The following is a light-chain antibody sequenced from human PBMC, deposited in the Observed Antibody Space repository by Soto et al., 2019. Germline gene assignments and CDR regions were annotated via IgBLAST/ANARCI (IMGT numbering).Light chain of an antibody. CDR3: GSYTTSTTV. CDR1: SNDVGGYNY. Sequence: QSALTQPASVSGSPGQSITISCTGTSNDVGGYNYVSWYQQHPGKAPKLMIYDVSNRPSGVSNRFSGSKSGNTASLTISGPQAEAEPDYYWGSYTTSTTVFAGGTKLTVL. V-gene: IGLV2-14*03. CDR2: DVS. J-gene: IGLJ2*01.